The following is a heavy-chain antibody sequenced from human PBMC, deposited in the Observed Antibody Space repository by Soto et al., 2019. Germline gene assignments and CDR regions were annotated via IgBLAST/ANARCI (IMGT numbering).Heavy chain of an antibody. CDR2: IDHSGRT. CDR1: GGSFRDYH. V-gene: IGHV4-34*01. J-gene: IGHJ4*02. CDR3: ACGKVTPTTKKFVS. D-gene: IGHD1-7*01. Sequence: SETLSLTCAVYGGSFRDYHWNWIRQPPGEGLEWFGEIDHSGRTNYNPSLKSRVTISVDTSKNQFSLKLTSVTAADTAVYYCACGKVTPTTKKFVSGGREILVTVPS.